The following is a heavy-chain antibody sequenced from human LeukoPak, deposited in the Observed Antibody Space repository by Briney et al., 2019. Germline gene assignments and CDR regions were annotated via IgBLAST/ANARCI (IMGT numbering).Heavy chain of an antibody. V-gene: IGHV1-3*01. D-gene: IGHD6-19*01. Sequence: ASVKVSCKASGYTFTSYAMHWVRQAPGQRLEWMGWINAGNGNTKYSQKFQGRVTITRDTSASTAYMELSSLRSEDTAVYYCARTGYSSGWYALKAPFDYWGQGTLVTVSS. CDR1: GYTFTSYA. J-gene: IGHJ4*02. CDR3: ARTGYSSGWYALKAPFDY. CDR2: INAGNGNT.